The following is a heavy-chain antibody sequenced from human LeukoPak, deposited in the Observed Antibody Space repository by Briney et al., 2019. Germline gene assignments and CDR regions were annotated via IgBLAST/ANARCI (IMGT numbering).Heavy chain of an antibody. CDR1: GGTFSSYA. Sequence: ASVKVSCKASGGTFSSYAISWVRQAPGQGLEWMGWISAYNGNTSYAQKLQGRVTMPTDTSTSTAYMDLRSLRSDDTAVYYCAREKVAEWLFYYMDVWGKGTTVTVSS. CDR3: AREKVAEWLFYYMDV. J-gene: IGHJ6*03. V-gene: IGHV1-18*01. D-gene: IGHD3-3*01. CDR2: ISAYNGNT.